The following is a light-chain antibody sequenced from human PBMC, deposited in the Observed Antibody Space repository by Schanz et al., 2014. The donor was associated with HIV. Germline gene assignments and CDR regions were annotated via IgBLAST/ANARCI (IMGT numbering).Light chain of an antibody. CDR2: NSH. V-gene: IGLV1-44*01. CDR1: SSNIGINT. CDR3: ATWDDALNAWV. J-gene: IGLJ3*02. Sequence: QSVLTQPPSVSGTPGQRVTILCSGSSSNIGINTVNWYQHLPGTAPKLLIYNSHYRPSGVPDRFSGSKSGTSASLAISGLQSEDEADYYCATWDDALNAWVFGGGTKLTVL.